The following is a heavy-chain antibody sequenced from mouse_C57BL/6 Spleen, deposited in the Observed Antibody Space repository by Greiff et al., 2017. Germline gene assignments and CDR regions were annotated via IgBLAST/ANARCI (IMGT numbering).Heavy chain of an antibody. D-gene: IGHD2-4*01. CDR2: IDPSDSYT. Sequence: QVQLQQPGAELVMPGASVKLSCKASGYTFTSYWMHWVKQRPGQGLEWIGEIDPSDSYTNYNQKFKGKSTLTVDKSSSTAYMQLSSLTSEDSAVYYCAVNYDYGRLDYWGQGTTLTVSS. V-gene: IGHV1-69*01. CDR1: GYTFTSYW. CDR3: AVNYDYGRLDY. J-gene: IGHJ2*01.